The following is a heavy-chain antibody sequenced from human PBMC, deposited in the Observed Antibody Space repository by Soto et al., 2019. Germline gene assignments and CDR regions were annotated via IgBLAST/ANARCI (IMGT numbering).Heavy chain of an antibody. CDR3: ARVVDTAMGYYGMDV. D-gene: IGHD5-18*01. J-gene: IGHJ6*02. Sequence: GASVKVSCKASGGTFSSYAISWVRQAPGQRHEWMGGIIPILGTANYAQKFQGRVTITADESTSTAYMELSSLRSEDTAVYYCARVVDTAMGYYGMDVWGQGTTVTVSS. CDR1: GGTFSSYA. CDR2: IIPILGTA. V-gene: IGHV1-69*13.